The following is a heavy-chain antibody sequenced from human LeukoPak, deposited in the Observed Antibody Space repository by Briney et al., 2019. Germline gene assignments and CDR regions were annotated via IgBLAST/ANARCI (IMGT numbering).Heavy chain of an antibody. CDR3: ARVRRRTVVPPTTLDY. CDR2: IYYSGST. Sequence: SETLSLTFIFCVGFNSSGFYYWSWIRHPPGKGLEWIGYIYYSGSTYYSPSLKGPVNLSVDTSQHHFSLELNSATAAETGVDFCARVRRRTVVPPTTLDYWGQGTLVTVS. V-gene: IGHV4-30-4*02. CDR1: VGFNSSGFYY. D-gene: IGHD4-23*01. J-gene: IGHJ4*02.